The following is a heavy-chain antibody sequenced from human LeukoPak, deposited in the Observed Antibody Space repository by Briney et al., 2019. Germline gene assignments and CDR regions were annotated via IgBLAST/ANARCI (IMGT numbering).Heavy chain of an antibody. J-gene: IGHJ4*02. CDR2: ISSSSSYI. CDR1: GFTFSSYS. D-gene: IGHD3-3*01. Sequence: GGSLRLSCAASGFTFSSYSMNWVRQAPGKGLEWVSSISSSSSYIYYADSVKGRFTISRDNAKNSLYLQMNSLRAEDTAVYYCARENFKVRGRLSYYFDYWGQGTLVTASS. V-gene: IGHV3-21*01. CDR3: ARENFKVRGRLSYYFDY.